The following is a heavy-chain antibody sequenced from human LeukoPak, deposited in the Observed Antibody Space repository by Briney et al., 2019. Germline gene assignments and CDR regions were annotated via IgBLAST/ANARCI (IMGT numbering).Heavy chain of an antibody. CDR3: ARVDY. V-gene: IGHV3-53*01. Sequence: GGSLRLSCIVSGFTVSDYDMNWVRQAPGKGLEWVSVIYSGGSTYYADSVKGRFTISRDSSKNMLYLEMNNLRAEDTAVYYCARVDYWGQGTLVTVSS. CDR2: IYSGGST. CDR1: GFTVSDYD. J-gene: IGHJ4*02.